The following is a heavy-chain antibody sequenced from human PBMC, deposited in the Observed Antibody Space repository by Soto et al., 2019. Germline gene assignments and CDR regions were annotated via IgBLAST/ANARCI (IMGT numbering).Heavy chain of an antibody. D-gene: IGHD3-3*01. CDR1: GYSFTSYW. Sequence: GESLKISCKGSGYSFTSYWIGWVRQMPGKGLEWMGIIYPGDSDTRYSPSFQGQVTISADKSISTAYLQWSSLKASDTAMYYCARHPSQYYDFWSGYYYEYYYYGMDVWGQGTTVTVSS. CDR3: ARHPSQYYDFWSGYYYEYYYYGMDV. CDR2: IYPGDSDT. J-gene: IGHJ6*02. V-gene: IGHV5-51*01.